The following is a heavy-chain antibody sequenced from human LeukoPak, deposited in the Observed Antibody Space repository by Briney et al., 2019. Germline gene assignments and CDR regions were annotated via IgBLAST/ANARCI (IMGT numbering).Heavy chain of an antibody. CDR3: ARDQMTTVTTDDAFDI. J-gene: IGHJ3*02. Sequence: GGSLRLSCAASGFTFSSYSINWVRQAPGKGLEWVSSISSSSSYIYYADSVKGRFTISRDNAENSLYLQMNSLRAEDTAVYYCARDQMTTVTTDDAFDIWGQGTLVTVSS. D-gene: IGHD4-17*01. V-gene: IGHV3-21*01. CDR2: ISSSSSYI. CDR1: GFTFSSYS.